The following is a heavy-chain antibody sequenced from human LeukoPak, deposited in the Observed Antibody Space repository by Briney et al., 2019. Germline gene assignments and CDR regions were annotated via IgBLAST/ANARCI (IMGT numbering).Heavy chain of an antibody. CDR1: GGSISSYY. CDR3: ARVTAIDYCYYGMDV. J-gene: IGHJ6*02. D-gene: IGHD2/OR15-2a*01. V-gene: IGHV4-59*01. CDR2: IYYSGST. Sequence: SETLSLTCTVSGGSISSYYWSWIRQPPGKGLEWIGYIYYSGSTNYNPSLKSRVTISVDTSKNQFSLKLSSVTAADTAVYYCARVTAIDYCYYGMDVWGQGTTVTVSS.